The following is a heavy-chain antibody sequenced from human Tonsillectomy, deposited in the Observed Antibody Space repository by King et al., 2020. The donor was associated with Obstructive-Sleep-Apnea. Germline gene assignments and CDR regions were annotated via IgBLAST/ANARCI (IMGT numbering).Heavy chain of an antibody. D-gene: IGHD2-21*01. Sequence: VQLVESGGGLVKPGGSLRLSCAASGFTFSDYYMSWIRQAPGKGREGGSYISRSGSTIFYADSVKGRFTISRDHAKNSLYVQMNSLRAEDTAVYYCARAVAVLPINYFDYWGQGTLVTVSS. J-gene: IGHJ4*02. CDR3: ARAVAVLPINYFDY. CDR1: GFTFSDYY. V-gene: IGHV3-11*01. CDR2: ISRSGSTI.